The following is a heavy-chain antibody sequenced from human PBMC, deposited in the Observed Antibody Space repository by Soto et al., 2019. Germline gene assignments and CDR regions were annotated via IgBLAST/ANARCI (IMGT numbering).Heavy chain of an antibody. Sequence: SETLSLTCAVYGGSFSGYYWSWIRQPPGKGLEWMGEINHTGSTNYNPSLKSRLTISVDTSKNQFSLKLSSVTAADTAVYYCAGWQQQLDGFDPWGQGTLVTVSS. CDR2: INHTGST. CDR1: GGSFSGYY. J-gene: IGHJ5*02. D-gene: IGHD6-13*01. CDR3: AGWQQQLDGFDP. V-gene: IGHV4-34*01.